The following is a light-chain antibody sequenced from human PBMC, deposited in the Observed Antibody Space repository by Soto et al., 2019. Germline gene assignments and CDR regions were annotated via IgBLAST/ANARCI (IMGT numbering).Light chain of an antibody. J-gene: IGKJ3*01. V-gene: IGKV1-5*03. CDR1: QSISTW. CDR3: QQYTTYSGT. CDR2: RAS. Sequence: DIQMTQSPSTLSASVGDRVTITCRASQSISTWLAWYQQKPGTAPKLLIYRASTLESGVPSRFSGSGSETEFTLTINSLQPDDFATYYCQQYTTYSGTFGPGTKVDIK.